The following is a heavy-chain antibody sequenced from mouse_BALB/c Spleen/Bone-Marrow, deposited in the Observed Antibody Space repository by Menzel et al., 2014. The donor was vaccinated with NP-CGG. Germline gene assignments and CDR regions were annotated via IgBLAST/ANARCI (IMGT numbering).Heavy chain of an antibody. V-gene: IGHV5-9-4*01. D-gene: IGHD3-1*01. CDR1: GFTFSYYA. Sequence: EVHLVESGGGLVKPGGSLKLSCAAPGFTFSYYAMSWVRQSPEKSLEWVAEISSGGSYTYYPDTVTGRFTISRDDAKNTLYLEMSSLRSEDTAMYYCARDSSGYFDYWGQGTTLTVSS. CDR2: ISSGGSYT. J-gene: IGHJ2*01. CDR3: ARDSSGYFDY.